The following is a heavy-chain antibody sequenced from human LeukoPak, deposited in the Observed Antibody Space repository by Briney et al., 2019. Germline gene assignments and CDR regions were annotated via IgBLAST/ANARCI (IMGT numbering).Heavy chain of an antibody. J-gene: IGHJ5*02. Sequence: TASETLSLTCTVSGGSISSSSYYWGWIRQPPGKGLEWIGSIYYSGSTYYNPSLKSRVTISVDTSKNQFSLKLSSVTAADTAVYYCAANTLTMVRGVIITAGWFDPWGQGTLVTVSS. CDR1: GGSISSSSYY. CDR3: AANTLTMVRGVIITAGWFDP. D-gene: IGHD3-10*01. CDR2: IYYSGST. V-gene: IGHV4-39*07.